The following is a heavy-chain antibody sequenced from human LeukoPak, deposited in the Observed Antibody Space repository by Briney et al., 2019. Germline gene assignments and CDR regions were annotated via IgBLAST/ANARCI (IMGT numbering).Heavy chain of an antibody. Sequence: ASVKVSCKASGYTFTNYDINWVRQATGQRLEWMGYMNPNSGITTYAQKFQGRVTMTRNTSISTAYMELSSLRSEDTAVYYCARVPRELGAYWGQGTLVTVSS. CDR1: GYTFTNYD. V-gene: IGHV1-8*01. D-gene: IGHD3-16*01. CDR2: MNPNSGIT. CDR3: ARVPRELGAY. J-gene: IGHJ4*02.